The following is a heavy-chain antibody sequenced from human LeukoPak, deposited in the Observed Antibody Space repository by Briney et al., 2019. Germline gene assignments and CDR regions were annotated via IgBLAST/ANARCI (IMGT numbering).Heavy chain of an antibody. CDR2: ISYDGSNK. CDR1: GFTFSSYW. D-gene: IGHD3-22*01. CDR3: AKERYYYDSSGYKARSGYYYYYMDV. V-gene: IGHV3-30*18. Sequence: GGSLRLSCAASGFTFSSYWMSWVRQAPGKGLEWVAVISYDGSNKYYADSVKGRFTISRDNSKNTLYLQMNSLRAEDTAVYYCAKERYYYDSSGYKARSGYYYYYMDVWGKGTTVTVSS. J-gene: IGHJ6*03.